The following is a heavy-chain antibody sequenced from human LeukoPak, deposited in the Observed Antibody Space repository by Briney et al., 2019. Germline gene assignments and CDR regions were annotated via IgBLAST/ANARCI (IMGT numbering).Heavy chain of an antibody. V-gene: IGHV3-53*01. Sequence: PGGSLRLSCAASAFTVSSNYMSWVRQAPGKGLEWVSVIYSGGSTYYADSVKGRFTISRDNSKNTLYLQMNSLRAEDTAVYYCARTTPYEYDAFDIWGQGTMVTVSS. CDR3: ARTTPYEYDAFDI. CDR1: AFTVSSNY. D-gene: IGHD1-1*01. J-gene: IGHJ3*02. CDR2: IYSGGST.